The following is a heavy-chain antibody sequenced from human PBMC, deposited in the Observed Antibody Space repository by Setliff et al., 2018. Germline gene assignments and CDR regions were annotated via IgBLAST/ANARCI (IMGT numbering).Heavy chain of an antibody. CDR2: MNPNSGNT. CDR3: ARTMITFGGVIVHSFDI. D-gene: IGHD3-16*02. Sequence: GASVKVSCKASGYTFTSYDINWVRQATGQGLEWMGWMNPNSGNTGYAQKFQGRVTMTRNTSISTAYMELSSLRSEDTAVYYCARTMITFGGVIVHSFDIWGQGTRVTVSS. J-gene: IGHJ3*02. V-gene: IGHV1-8*02. CDR1: GYTFTSYD.